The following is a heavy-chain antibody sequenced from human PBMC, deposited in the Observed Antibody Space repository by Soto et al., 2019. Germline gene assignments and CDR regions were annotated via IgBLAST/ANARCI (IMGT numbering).Heavy chain of an antibody. CDR2: IYYSGST. CDR3: ARQNYDSRGYSGGSDI. Sequence: PSETLSLTCTVSGGSISSYYWSWIRQPPGKGLEWIGYIYYSGSTNYNPSLQSRVTISVDTSKNQFSLKLSSVTAADTAVYYCARQNYDSRGYSGGSDIWGQGTMVTVSS. J-gene: IGHJ3*02. CDR1: GGSISSYY. V-gene: IGHV4-59*01. D-gene: IGHD3-22*01.